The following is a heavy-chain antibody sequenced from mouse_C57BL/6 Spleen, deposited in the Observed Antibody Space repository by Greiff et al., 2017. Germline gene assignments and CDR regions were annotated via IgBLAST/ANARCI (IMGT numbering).Heavy chain of an antibody. CDR2: IFPGSGST. CDR3: ARKGDYDGTGFDY. D-gene: IGHD2-4*01. Sequence: VQLQQSGPELVKPGASVKISCKASGYTFTDYYINWVKQRPGQGLEWIGWIFPGSGSTYYNEKFKGKATLTVDKSSSAAYMLLSSLTSEDSAVYFCARKGDYDGTGFDYWGQGTTLTVSS. J-gene: IGHJ2*01. V-gene: IGHV1-75*01. CDR1: GYTFTDYY.